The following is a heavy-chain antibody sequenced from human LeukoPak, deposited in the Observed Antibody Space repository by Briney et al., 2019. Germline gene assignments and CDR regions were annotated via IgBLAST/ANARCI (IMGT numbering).Heavy chain of an antibody. J-gene: IGHJ6*02. CDR2: ISAYNGNT. D-gene: IGHD3-16*01. Sequence: ASVKVSCKASGYTFTSYGISWVRQAPGQGLEWMGWISAYNGNTNYAQKLQGRVTMTTDTSTSTVYMELSSLRSEDTAVYYCARVSLRRNYYYYYGMDVWGRGTTVTVSS. CDR1: GYTFTSYG. V-gene: IGHV1-18*01. CDR3: ARVSLRRNYYYYYGMDV.